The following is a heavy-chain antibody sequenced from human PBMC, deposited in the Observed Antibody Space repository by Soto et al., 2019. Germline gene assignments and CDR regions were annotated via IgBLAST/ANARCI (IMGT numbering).Heavy chain of an antibody. CDR2: ILYDGSKK. CDR1: GFNLNTYR. J-gene: IGHJ4*02. D-gene: IGHD3-16*01. V-gene: IGHV3-30*03. Sequence: SLRLSSVASGFNLNTYRIYCVRQAPGKGLQWVAHILYDGSKKHYADSVRGRFTITRDNSKNTVYLQMDSLRVDDTAMYYCVRDLALMADYWVQGTLVTVSS. CDR3: VRDLALMADY.